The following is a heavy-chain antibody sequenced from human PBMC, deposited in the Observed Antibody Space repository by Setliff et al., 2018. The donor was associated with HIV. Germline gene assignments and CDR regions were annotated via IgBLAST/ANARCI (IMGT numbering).Heavy chain of an antibody. V-gene: IGHV4-59*08. D-gene: IGHD1-7*01. CDR2: IYYTGST. J-gene: IGHJ4*02. CDR1: GGSISSYY. Sequence: PSETLSLTCSVSGGSISSYYWSWIRQHPGKGLEWIGYIYYTGSTYYNPSLKSRFTISVDVSKNQFSLKLTSVTAADTAVYYCARHHELTAHGLFDSWGQGTLVTVSS. CDR3: ARHHELTAHGLFDS.